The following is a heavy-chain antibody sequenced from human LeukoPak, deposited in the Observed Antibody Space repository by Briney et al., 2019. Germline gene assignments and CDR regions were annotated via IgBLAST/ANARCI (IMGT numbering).Heavy chain of an antibody. CDR2: ISSSGSTK. D-gene: IGHD5-12*01. Sequence: PGGSLRLSCAASKFMFSSYEMNSVRQAPGKGLEWVSYISSSGSTKYYADSVKGRFTISRDNAKNSLYLQMNSLRAEDTAVYYCARPGRGYSGDEGYWGQGTLVTVSS. J-gene: IGHJ4*02. CDR3: ARPGRGYSGDEGY. CDR1: KFMFSSYE. V-gene: IGHV3-48*03.